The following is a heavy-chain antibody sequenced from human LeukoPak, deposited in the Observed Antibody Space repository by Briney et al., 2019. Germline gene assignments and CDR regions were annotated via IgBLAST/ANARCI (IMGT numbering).Heavy chain of an antibody. CDR3: ARNGTSSYFDY. V-gene: IGHV4-38-2*01. D-gene: IGHD2-2*01. J-gene: IGHJ4*02. CDR1: GYSISSGYY. Sequence: SETLSLTCAVSGYSISSGYYWGWIRQAPGKGLEWIGSIYHSGSTHYNPSLKSRVTISVDTPKNQFSLKLSAETAADTAVYYCARNGTSSYFDYWGQGTLVTVSS. CDR2: IYHSGST.